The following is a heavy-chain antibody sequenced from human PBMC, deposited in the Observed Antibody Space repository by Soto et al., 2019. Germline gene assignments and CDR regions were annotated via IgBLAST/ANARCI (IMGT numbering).Heavy chain of an antibody. D-gene: IGHD3-16*02. CDR2: ISAYNGNT. J-gene: IGHJ4*02. Sequence: QVQLVQSGAEVKKPGASVKVSCKASGYTFTSYGISWVRQAPGQGLEWMGWISAYNGNTNYVQKLQGRVTMTTDTSTSTAYMELRSLRSDDTAVYYCARGTYDYVWGSYHTDYYFDYWGQGTLVTVSS. V-gene: IGHV1-18*01. CDR3: ARGTYDYVWGSYHTDYYFDY. CDR1: GYTFTSYG.